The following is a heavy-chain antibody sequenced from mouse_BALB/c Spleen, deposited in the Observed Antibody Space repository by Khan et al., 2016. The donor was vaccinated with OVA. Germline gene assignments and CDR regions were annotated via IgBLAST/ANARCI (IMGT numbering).Heavy chain of an antibody. CDR1: GYSITTNYA. V-gene: IGHV3-2*02. CDR3: ARKKDYWYAVDY. CDR2: ISYSGST. Sequence: VQLQESGPGLVKPSQSLSLTCTVTGYSITTNYAWDWIRQFPGNKLEWMGYISYSGSTSYNPSLKSRISLTRDTSKNQFFLQLNSVTIEDTATYYCARKKDYWYAVDYWGQGTSVTVSS. J-gene: IGHJ4*01. D-gene: IGHD2-13*01.